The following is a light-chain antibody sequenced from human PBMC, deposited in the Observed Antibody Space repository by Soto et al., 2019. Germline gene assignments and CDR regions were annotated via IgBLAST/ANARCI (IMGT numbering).Light chain of an antibody. Sequence: DVVMTQSPLSLPVTLGQPASISCRSSQSLVYSDGNAYLNWFHQRPGQSPRRLIYKVSYRDSGVPDRFSGSVSVTYFTLNISRVEADDVGVYYCMQCTHCPPYTFRQGTKLEIK. CDR3: MQCTHCPPYT. CDR1: QSLVYSDGNAY. J-gene: IGKJ2*01. V-gene: IGKV2-30*01. CDR2: KVS.